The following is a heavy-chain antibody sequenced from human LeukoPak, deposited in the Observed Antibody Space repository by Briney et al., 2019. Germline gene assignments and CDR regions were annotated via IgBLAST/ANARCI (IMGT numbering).Heavy chain of an antibody. V-gene: IGHV1-18*01. J-gene: IGHJ4*02. Sequence: ASVKVSCKASGYTFTGYGISWVRQAPGQGLEWMGWISAYNGNTNYAQKLQGRVTMTTDTSTSTAYMELRSLRSDDTAVYYCARGNIVATIITFDYWGQGTLVTVSS. CDR3: ARGNIVATIITFDY. CDR2: ISAYNGNT. D-gene: IGHD5-12*01. CDR1: GYTFTGYG.